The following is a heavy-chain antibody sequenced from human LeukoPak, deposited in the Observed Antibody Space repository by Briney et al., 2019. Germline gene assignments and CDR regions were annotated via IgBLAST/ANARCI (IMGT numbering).Heavy chain of an antibody. J-gene: IGHJ4*02. Sequence: SETLSLTCTVSGGSISSYYWSWIRQPPGKGLEWIGYIYYSGSTNYNPSLKSRVTISVDTSKNQFSLKLSSVTAADTAVYYCASTFYYDSSGQPFDYWGQGTLVTVSS. CDR1: GGSISSYY. CDR2: IYYSGST. D-gene: IGHD3-22*01. CDR3: ASTFYYDSSGQPFDY. V-gene: IGHV4-59*01.